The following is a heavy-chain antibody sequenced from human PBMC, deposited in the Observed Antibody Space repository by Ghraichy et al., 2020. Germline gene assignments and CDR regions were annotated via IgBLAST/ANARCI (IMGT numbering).Heavy chain of an antibody. CDR3: ARDRGPNCLDY. J-gene: IGHJ4*02. D-gene: IGHD1-1*01. V-gene: IGHV3-7*01. CDR2: IKQDGSEK. Sequence: LSLTCADSGFTFSSYWMSWVRQAPGKGLEWMANIKQDGSEKYYVDSVKGRFTISRDNTKSSLYLQMNSLRAEDTAVYYCARDRGPNCLDYWGQGTLVTVSS. CDR1: GFTFSSYW.